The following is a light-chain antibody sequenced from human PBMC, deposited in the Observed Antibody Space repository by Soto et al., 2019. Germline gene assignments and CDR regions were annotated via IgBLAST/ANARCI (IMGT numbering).Light chain of an antibody. CDR1: QSVSSY. J-gene: IGKJ1*01. V-gene: IGKV3-11*01. CDR2: DAS. CDR3: QQYNDWPPWT. Sequence: EIVLTQSPATLSLSPGERATLSCRASQSVSSYLAWYQQKPGQAPRLLIHDASHRATGIPARFSGSGSGTDFTLAISSLEPEDFAVYYCQQYNDWPPWTFGQGTKVEIK.